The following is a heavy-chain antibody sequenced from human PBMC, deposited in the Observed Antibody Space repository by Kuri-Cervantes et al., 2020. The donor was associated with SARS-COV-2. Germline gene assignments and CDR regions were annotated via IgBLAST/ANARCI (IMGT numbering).Heavy chain of an antibody. D-gene: IGHD4-23*01. CDR2: ISDSGINT. Sequence: GGSLRLSCAASGFTFSAYAMSWVRQAPGRGLEWVSGISDSGINTYYPDSVRGRFTISRDNSKSMLYLQMHSLRVEDTAVYYCAKARPSGGYWGQGTLVTVSS. CDR3: AKARPSGGY. J-gene: IGHJ4*02. V-gene: IGHV3-23*01. CDR1: GFTFSAYA.